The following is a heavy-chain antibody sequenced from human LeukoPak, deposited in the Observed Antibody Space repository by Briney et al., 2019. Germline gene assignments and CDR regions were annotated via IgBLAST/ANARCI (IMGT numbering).Heavy chain of an antibody. CDR3: ARWGTYYYDSSGYFRSYYFDY. D-gene: IGHD3-22*01. CDR2: IIPIFGTA. Sequence: ASVKVSCKASGYTFTSYYMHWVRQAPGQGLEWMGGIIPIFGTANYAQKFQGRVTITADKSTSTAYMELSSLRSEDTAVYYCARWGTYYYDSSGYFRSYYFDYWGQGTLVTVSS. CDR1: GYTFTSYY. V-gene: IGHV1-69*06. J-gene: IGHJ4*02.